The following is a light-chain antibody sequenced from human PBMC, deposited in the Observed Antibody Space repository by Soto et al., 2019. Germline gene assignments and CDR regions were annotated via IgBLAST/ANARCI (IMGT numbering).Light chain of an antibody. CDR2: GAS. CDR3: QQYNNWPLT. CDR1: QSVSSN. V-gene: IGKV3-15*01. Sequence: EIVMTQSPATLSVSPGERATLSCRASQSVSSNLGWYQQKPGQAPRLLIYGASTRATGIPARFSGSGSGTELTLTISSLQSKDFAVYYCQQYNNWPLTFGGGTKVQIK. J-gene: IGKJ4*01.